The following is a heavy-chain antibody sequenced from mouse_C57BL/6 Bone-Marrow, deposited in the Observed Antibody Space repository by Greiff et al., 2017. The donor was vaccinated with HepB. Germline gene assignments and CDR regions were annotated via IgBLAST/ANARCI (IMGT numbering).Heavy chain of an antibody. CDR2: IYPSDSET. CDR3: ASHGLLRSYWYFDV. V-gene: IGHV1-61*01. J-gene: IGHJ1*03. D-gene: IGHD2-3*01. Sequence: VQLQQSGAELVRPGSSVKLSCKASGYTFTSYWMDWVKQRPGQGLEWIGNIYPSDSETHYNQKFKDKATLTVDKSYSTAYMQLSSLTSEDSAVYYCASHGLLRSYWYFDVWGTGTTVTVSS. CDR1: GYTFTSYW.